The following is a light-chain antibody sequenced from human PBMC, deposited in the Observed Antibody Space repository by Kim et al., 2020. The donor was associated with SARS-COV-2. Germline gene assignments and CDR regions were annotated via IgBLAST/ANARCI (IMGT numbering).Light chain of an antibody. CDR1: QGISSY. CDR3: QQLNSYLFT. J-gene: IGKJ3*01. V-gene: IGKV1-9*01. Sequence: AAVGDRVTITFRSSQGISSYLAWYQQKPGKAPKLLIYAASTLQSGVPSRFSGSGSGTDFTLTISSLQPEDFATYYCQQLNSYLFTFGPGTKVDIK. CDR2: AAS.